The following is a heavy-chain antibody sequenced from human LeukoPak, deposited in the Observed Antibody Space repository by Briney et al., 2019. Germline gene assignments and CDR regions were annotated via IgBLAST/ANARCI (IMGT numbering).Heavy chain of an antibody. D-gene: IGHD3-16*02. V-gene: IGHV3-30*03. J-gene: IGHJ4*02. CDR2: ISYDGSNN. CDR1: RFIFSSYG. CDR3: AREITFGGVIVQPFDF. Sequence: GSLRLSCAAWRFIFSSYGMHWVRQAPGKGLEWVAAISYDGSNNNYADSVKGRFTISRDNSKNTLYLQMNSLRGEDTAVYYCAREITFGGVIVQPFDFWGQGTLVTVSS.